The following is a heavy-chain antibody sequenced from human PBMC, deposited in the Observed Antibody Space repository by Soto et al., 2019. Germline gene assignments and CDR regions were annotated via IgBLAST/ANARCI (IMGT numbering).Heavy chain of an antibody. D-gene: IGHD3-10*01. CDR1: GFTFSSYW. V-gene: IGHV3-74*01. CDR3: ARDKAPFYCPGSFAS. Sequence: EVQLVESGGGLVQPGGSLRLSCAASGFTFSSYWMHWVRQAPGKGLVWVSRITSDGSDTTYADSVKGRFTISRDNAKNTLLLQLNSLSAEDTAVYYCARDKAPFYCPGSFASWGQGTLVTVSS. J-gene: IGHJ4*02. CDR2: ITSDGSDT.